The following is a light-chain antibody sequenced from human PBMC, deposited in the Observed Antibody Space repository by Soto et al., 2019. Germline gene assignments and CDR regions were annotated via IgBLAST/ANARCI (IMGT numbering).Light chain of an antibody. CDR3: HQYGSSPKT. CDR1: QSVSSY. CDR2: GAS. Sequence: EIVLTQSPGTLSLSPGERATLSCRASQSVSSYLAWYQQKPGQAPRLLIYGASSRATGIPDRFSGSGSGTDFTLTIRRLEPEDFAVYYCHQYGSSPKTFGQGTKVEIK. J-gene: IGKJ1*01. V-gene: IGKV3-20*01.